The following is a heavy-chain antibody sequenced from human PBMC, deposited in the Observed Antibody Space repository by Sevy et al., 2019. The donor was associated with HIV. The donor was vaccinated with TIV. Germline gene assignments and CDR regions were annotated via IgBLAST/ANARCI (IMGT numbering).Heavy chain of an antibody. Sequence: GGSLRLSCAASGFTFSSYAMHWVRQAPGKGLEWVAVISYDGSNKYYADSVKGGFTISRDNSKNTLYLQMNSLRAEDTAVYYCARDFIAAADDTWGGYFDYWGQGTLVTVSS. J-gene: IGHJ4*02. V-gene: IGHV3-30-3*01. CDR1: GFTFSSYA. D-gene: IGHD6-13*01. CDR3: ARDFIAAADDTWGGYFDY. CDR2: ISYDGSNK.